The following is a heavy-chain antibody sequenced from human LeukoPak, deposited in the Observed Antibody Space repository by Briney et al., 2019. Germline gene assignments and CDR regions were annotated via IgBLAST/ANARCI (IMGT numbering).Heavy chain of an antibody. V-gene: IGHV3-74*01. CDR1: GFTFNSYW. Sequence: GGSLRLSCAASGFTFNSYWMHWVRQAPGKGLVWVSRINGDGSSTSYADSVKGRFTISRDNAKNSLYLQKNSVGAEDTALYYCARDPPYSGHYFDYWGQGTLVTVAS. J-gene: IGHJ4*02. D-gene: IGHD1-26*01. CDR2: INGDGSST. CDR3: ARDPPYSGHYFDY.